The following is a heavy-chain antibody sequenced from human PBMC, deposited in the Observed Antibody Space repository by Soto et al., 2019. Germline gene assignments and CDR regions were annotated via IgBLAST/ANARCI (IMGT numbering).Heavy chain of an antibody. V-gene: IGHV3-30-3*01. Sequence: QVQLVESGGGVVQPGRSLRLSCAASGFTFSSYAMHWVRQAPGKGLEWVAVISHDGSNKYYADSVKGRFTISRDNSKNTLYLQMNSLRAEETAVYYCARDLGGAHDPRRNWFDPWGQGTLVTVSS. CDR1: GFTFSSYA. CDR2: ISHDGSNK. CDR3: ARDLGGAHDPRRNWFDP. D-gene: IGHD1-26*01. J-gene: IGHJ5*02.